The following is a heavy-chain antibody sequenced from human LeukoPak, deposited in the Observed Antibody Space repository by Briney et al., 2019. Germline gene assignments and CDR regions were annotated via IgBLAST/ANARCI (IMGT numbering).Heavy chain of an antibody. J-gene: IGHJ4*02. CDR1: GFTFSSYA. V-gene: IGHV3-23*01. CDR2: ISGSGGST. D-gene: IGHD3-16*02. CDR3: AKGRWLSYGFDY. Sequence: GGSLRRSCAASGFTFSSYAMSWVRQAPGKGLEWVSAISGSGGSTYYADSVKGRFTISRDNSKNTLYLQMNSLRAEDTAVYYCAKGRWLSYGFDYWGQGTLVTVSS.